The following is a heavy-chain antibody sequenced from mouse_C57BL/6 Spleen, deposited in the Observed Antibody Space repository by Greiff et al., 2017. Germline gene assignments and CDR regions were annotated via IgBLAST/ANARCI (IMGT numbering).Heavy chain of an antibody. CDR3: AREETAQAPWFAY. CDR2: IYPGSGST. CDR1: GYTFTSYW. Sequence: VQLKQPGAELVKPGASVKMSCKASGYTFTSYWITWVKQRPGQGLEWIGDIYPGSGSTNYNEKFKSKATLTVDTSSSTAYMQLSSLTSEDSAVYYCAREETAQAPWFAYWGQGTLVTVSA. V-gene: IGHV1-55*01. D-gene: IGHD3-2*02. J-gene: IGHJ3*01.